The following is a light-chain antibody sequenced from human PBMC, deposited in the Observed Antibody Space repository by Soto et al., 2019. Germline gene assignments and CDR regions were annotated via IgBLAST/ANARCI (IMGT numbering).Light chain of an antibody. Sequence: VLWLTQSPSLLYASTGDRVTITCRTIQGVSTHVAWYQQKPGKPPKPLIYAASTLHSGVPARFSSSGSGADLTLTISSLQSEDSAAYDCQQYNNWPTITFGQGTRLEI. V-gene: IGKV1D-8*03. J-gene: IGKJ5*01. CDR2: AAS. CDR1: QGVSTH. CDR3: QQYNNWPTIT.